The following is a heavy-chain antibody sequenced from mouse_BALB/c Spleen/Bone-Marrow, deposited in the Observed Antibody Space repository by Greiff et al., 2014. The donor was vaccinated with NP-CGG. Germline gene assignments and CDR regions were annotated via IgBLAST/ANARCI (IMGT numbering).Heavy chain of an antibody. CDR1: GYTFTSYY. CDR2: IYPGNVNT. Sequence: QVQLQQPGPELVKPGASVRISCKASGYTFTSYYIHWVKQRPGQGLEWIGWIYPGNVNTKYNEKFKVKATLTADNSSSTACMQLSSLTSEDSAVYFCSVHKWAIDDWGQGTSVSVSS. D-gene: IGHD1-3*01. CDR3: SVHKWAIDD. J-gene: IGHJ4*01. V-gene: IGHV1S56*01.